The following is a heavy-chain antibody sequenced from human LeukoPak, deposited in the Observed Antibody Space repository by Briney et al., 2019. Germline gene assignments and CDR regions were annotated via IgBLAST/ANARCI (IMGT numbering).Heavy chain of an antibody. J-gene: IGHJ4*02. CDR3: ARDVLSGCLDY. D-gene: IGHD6-19*01. CDR1: GVTFCIYS. CDR2: ISSGSGSI. Sequence: GGSLRLSCAASGVTFCIYSVNWGRQAPGKGLEWVSSISSGSGSIYYADSVKGRFTISRDNAKNSLSLQMNSLGAEDTAVYYCARDVLSGCLDYWGQGTLVTVSS. V-gene: IGHV3-21*01.